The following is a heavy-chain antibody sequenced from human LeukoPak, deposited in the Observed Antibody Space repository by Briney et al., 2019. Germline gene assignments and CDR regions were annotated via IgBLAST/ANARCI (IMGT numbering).Heavy chain of an antibody. CDR2: ISSSSSYI. V-gene: IGHV3-11*06. Sequence: GGSLRLSCAASGFTFSDYYMSWIRQAPGKGLEWVSSISSSSSYIYFADSMKGRFTISRDNAKNSLSLQMNSLRAEDTAVYYCARDQGAITMIVVAEGYYFDYWGQGTLVTVSS. CDR3: ARDQGAITMIVVAEGYYFDY. J-gene: IGHJ4*02. CDR1: GFTFSDYY. D-gene: IGHD3-22*01.